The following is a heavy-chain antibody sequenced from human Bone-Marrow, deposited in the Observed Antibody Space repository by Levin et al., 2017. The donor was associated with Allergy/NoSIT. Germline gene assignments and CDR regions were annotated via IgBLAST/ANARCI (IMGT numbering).Heavy chain of an antibody. Sequence: RAGGSLRLSCAASGFRFSSRAMHWVRQAPGKGLEWVAVIWFDGKNKYFADSVRGRFTISRDNSKNTLYLNMDNLRVEDTAVYYYARESLSEELLDHWGQGTPVTVSS. D-gene: IGHD1-26*01. J-gene: IGHJ4*02. CDR2: IWFDGKNK. V-gene: IGHV3-33*01. CDR1: GFRFSSRA. CDR3: ARESLSEELLDH.